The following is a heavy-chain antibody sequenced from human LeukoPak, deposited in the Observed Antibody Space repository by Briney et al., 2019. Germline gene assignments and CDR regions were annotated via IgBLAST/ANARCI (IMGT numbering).Heavy chain of an antibody. J-gene: IGHJ4*02. Sequence: SETLSLTCTVSGGSISSYYWSWIRQPPGKGLEWIGYIYYSGSTNYNPSLKSRVIISVDTSKNQFSLKLSSVTAADTAVYYCVRDFYDSSGYLYYFDYWGQGTLVTVSS. CDR3: VRDFYDSSGYLYYFDY. CDR1: GGSISSYY. D-gene: IGHD3-22*01. CDR2: IYYSGST. V-gene: IGHV4-59*12.